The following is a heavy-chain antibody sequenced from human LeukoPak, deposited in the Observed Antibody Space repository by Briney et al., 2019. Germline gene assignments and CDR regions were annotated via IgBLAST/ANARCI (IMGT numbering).Heavy chain of an antibody. Sequence: GGALRLSCAASGFTFSSYWMSWVRQAPGKGLEWVANIKQDGSDKQYLDSVKGRFTISRDNPKNSLPLQMNRLRVEDTAVYYCARDPGYSSGWFDYWGQGALVTVSS. J-gene: IGHJ4*02. CDR1: GFTFSSYW. V-gene: IGHV3-7*04. CDR3: ARDPGYSSGWFDY. CDR2: IKQDGSDK. D-gene: IGHD6-19*01.